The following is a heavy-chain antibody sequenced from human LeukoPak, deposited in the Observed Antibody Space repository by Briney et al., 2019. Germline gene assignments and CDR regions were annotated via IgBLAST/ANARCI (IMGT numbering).Heavy chain of an antibody. Sequence: ASVKVSCKASGYTFTSYYMHWVRQAPGQGLEWMGIINPSGGSTSYAQKFQGRVTMTRDTSTSTVYMELRSLRSEDTAVYYCARDFSEWELFYWGQGTLVTVSS. V-gene: IGHV1-46*01. CDR2: INPSGGST. D-gene: IGHD1-26*01. J-gene: IGHJ4*02. CDR1: GYTFTSYY. CDR3: ARDFSEWELFY.